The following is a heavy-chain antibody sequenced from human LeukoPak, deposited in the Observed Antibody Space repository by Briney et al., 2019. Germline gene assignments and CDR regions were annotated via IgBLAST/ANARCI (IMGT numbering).Heavy chain of an antibody. Sequence: GRSLRLSCSGSGFTFMNYVMAWVRQAPGKGLEWVSSIRLGGGLTHSADPVKGRFIISRDMNTLFLQMNNLRPEDTAMYYCARKITMVRGPLIKGYFDLWGRGTLVSVSS. CDR3: ARKITMVRGPLIKGYFDL. D-gene: IGHD3-10*01. CDR2: IRLGGGLT. CDR1: GFTFMNYV. J-gene: IGHJ2*01. V-gene: IGHV3-23*01.